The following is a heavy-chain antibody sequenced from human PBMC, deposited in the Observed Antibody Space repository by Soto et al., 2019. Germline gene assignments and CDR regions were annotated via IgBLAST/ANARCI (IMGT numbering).Heavy chain of an antibody. V-gene: IGHV1-69*02. D-gene: IGHD3-10*01. Sequence: QVQLVQSGAEVKKPGSSVKVSCKASGGTFSSYTISWVRQAPGQGLEWMGRIIPILGIANYAQKFQGRVPITADKSTSTAYMELSSLRSEDTAVYYCARRRDYYGSGSYEAFDIWGQGTMVTVSS. CDR2: IIPILGIA. CDR3: ARRRDYYGSGSYEAFDI. J-gene: IGHJ3*02. CDR1: GGTFSSYT.